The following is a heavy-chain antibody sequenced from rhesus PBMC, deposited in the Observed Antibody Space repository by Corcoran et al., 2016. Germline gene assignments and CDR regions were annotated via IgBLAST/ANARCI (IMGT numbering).Heavy chain of an antibody. V-gene: IGHV1S2*01. J-gene: IGHJ5-2*02. CDR2: INPYNGNT. Sequence: QVQLVQSGAGVKKPGSSVTVSCKASGYTFPDYYMPGGRAAPRQGLEWMGWINPYNGNTKYAQKFQGRVTMTRDTSTCPAYMELSSLRSEDTAVYYCARGGYGYSSLDVWGRGVLVTVSS. D-gene: IGHD5-36*01. CDR3: ARGGYGYSSLDV. CDR1: GYTFPDYY.